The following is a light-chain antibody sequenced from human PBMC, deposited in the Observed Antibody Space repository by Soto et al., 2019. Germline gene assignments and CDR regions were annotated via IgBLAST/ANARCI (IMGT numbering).Light chain of an antibody. CDR1: QSVSTNN. CDR3: QQFENSLWT. V-gene: IGKV3-20*01. J-gene: IGKJ1*01. Sequence: EIVFTQSAGTLSLSPGDRATLSCRASQSVSTNNFAWYQQRPGQAPRLLIYGASSRATGIPDRFSGSGSGTDFTLTISRLEPEDFAVYYCQQFENSLWTFGQGIKVDIK. CDR2: GAS.